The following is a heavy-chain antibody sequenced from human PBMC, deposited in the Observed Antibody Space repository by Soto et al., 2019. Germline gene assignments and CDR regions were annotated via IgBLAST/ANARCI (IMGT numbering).Heavy chain of an antibody. V-gene: IGHV4-59*01. CDR2: IYYSGST. D-gene: IGHD3-10*01. J-gene: IGHJ5*02. Sequence: QVQLQESGPGLVKPSETLSLTCTVSGGSISSYYWSWIRQPPGKGLEWIGYIYYSGSTNYNPSLTSRVTISVDTSKNQFSLKLSSVTAADTAVYYCARGPPVITMVRGVKPNPWGQGTLVTVSS. CDR3: ARGPPVITMVRGVKPNP. CDR1: GGSISSYY.